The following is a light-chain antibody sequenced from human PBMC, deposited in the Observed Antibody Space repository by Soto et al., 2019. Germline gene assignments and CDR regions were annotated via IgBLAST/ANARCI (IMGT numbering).Light chain of an antibody. CDR2: AAS. Sequence: DIQMTQSPSSLSASVGDRVTISCRASQSAATYLHRYQPKQGKDTKLLISAASSLQTGVPSRFSGSGSETDFTLTIISLQDEDFATYYCQQSYSTLYTFGQGTKLEIK. CDR3: QQSYSTLYT. CDR1: QSAATY. V-gene: IGKV1-39*01. J-gene: IGKJ2*01.